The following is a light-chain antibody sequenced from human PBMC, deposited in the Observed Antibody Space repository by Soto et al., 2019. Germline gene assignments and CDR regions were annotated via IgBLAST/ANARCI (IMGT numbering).Light chain of an antibody. Sequence: QSVLTQPASVSGSPGQSITISCTGTSSDVGGYNYVSWYQQHPGKAPKLMIYDVSNRPSGVSNRFSGSKSGNTASLTISGLQAKDEADYYCSSYTRSSILVFSGGTEDTVL. V-gene: IGLV2-14*01. J-gene: IGLJ2*01. CDR1: SSDVGGYNY. CDR3: SSYTRSSILV. CDR2: DVS.